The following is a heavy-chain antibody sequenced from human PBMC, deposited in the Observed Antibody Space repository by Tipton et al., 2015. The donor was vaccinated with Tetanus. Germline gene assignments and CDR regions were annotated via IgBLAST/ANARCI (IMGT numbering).Heavy chain of an antibody. D-gene: IGHD7-27*01. Sequence: TLSLTCTVSGGSISSPNYYWSWIRQSPGRGLEWIGYIYYTGNTNYNPSLKSRVTISADTTKKQFSLNLNSVTAADTAVYYCARGRNWGTDYWGQGILVTVSS. CDR3: ARGRNWGTDY. V-gene: IGHV4-61*01. CDR2: IYYTGNT. CDR1: GGSISSPNYY. J-gene: IGHJ4*02.